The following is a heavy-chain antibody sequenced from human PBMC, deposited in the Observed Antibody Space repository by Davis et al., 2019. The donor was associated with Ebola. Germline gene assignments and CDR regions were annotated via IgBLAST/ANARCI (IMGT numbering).Heavy chain of an antibody. J-gene: IGHJ5*02. V-gene: IGHV4-59*01. Sequence: MPSETLSLTCAVYGGSFTDYFWSWIRQPPGKGLEWIGYIFSSGSASYNSSLRSRVTISADTSKNQFSLTLSSVTAADTAIYYCARDRVPAGPWGQGTLVTVSS. D-gene: IGHD3-10*01. CDR2: IFSSGSA. CDR3: ARDRVPAGP. CDR1: GGSFTDYF.